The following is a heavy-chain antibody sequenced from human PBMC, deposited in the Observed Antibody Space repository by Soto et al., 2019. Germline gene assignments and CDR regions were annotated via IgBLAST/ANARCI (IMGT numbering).Heavy chain of an antibody. CDR3: ARDPYYYDSSGYYGGVLGY. Sequence: SVKVSCKASGGTFSSYAISWVRQAPGQGLEWMGGIIPIFGTANYAQKFQGRVTITADESTSTAYMELSSLRSEDTAVYYCARDPYYYDSSGYYGGVLGYWGQGTLVTVSS. V-gene: IGHV1-69*13. CDR2: IIPIFGTA. D-gene: IGHD3-22*01. J-gene: IGHJ4*02. CDR1: GGTFSSYA.